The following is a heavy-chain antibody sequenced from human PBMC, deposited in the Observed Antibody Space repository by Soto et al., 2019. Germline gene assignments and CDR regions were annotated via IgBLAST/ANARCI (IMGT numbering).Heavy chain of an antibody. J-gene: IGHJ4*02. D-gene: IGHD3-22*01. CDR2: VNSDGTTT. V-gene: IGHV3-74*01. CDR3: AKSPGMYYYDSSGYYHYDY. CDR1: GFTFSDYW. Sequence: GGSLRLSCTASGFTFSDYWMHWVRQAPGKGLVWVSRVNSDGTTTYYADSVKGRFTISRDNSKNTLYLQMNSLRAEDTAVYYCAKSPGMYYYDSSGYYHYDYWGQGTLVTVSS.